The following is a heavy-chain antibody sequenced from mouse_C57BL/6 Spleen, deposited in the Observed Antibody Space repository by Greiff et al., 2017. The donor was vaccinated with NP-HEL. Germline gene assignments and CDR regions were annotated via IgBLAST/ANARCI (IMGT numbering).Heavy chain of an antibody. D-gene: IGHD4-1*01. CDR2: ISGGGGNT. V-gene: IGHV5-9*01. Sequence: EVKLMESGGGLVKPGGSLKLSCAASGFTFSSYTMSWVRQTPEKRLEWVATISGGGGNTYYPDSVKGRFTISRDNAKNTLYLQMSSLRSEDTALYYCARHDWGDSYYFDYWGQGTTLTVSS. CDR3: ARHDWGDSYYFDY. J-gene: IGHJ2*01. CDR1: GFTFSSYT.